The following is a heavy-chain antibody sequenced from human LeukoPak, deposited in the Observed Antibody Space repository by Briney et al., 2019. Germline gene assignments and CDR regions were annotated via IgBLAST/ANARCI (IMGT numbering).Heavy chain of an antibody. CDR2: IYHSGST. D-gene: IGHD2-2*01. Sequence: PSETLSLTCAVSGGSISSGGYSWSWIRQPPGKGLEWIGYIYHSGSTNYNPSLKSRVTISVDTSKNQFSLKLSSVTAADTAVYYCASNPLSIVVVPAARPPFGSSNFFDYWGQGTLVTVSS. CDR3: ASNPLSIVVVPAARPPFGSSNFFDY. CDR1: GGSISSGGYS. J-gene: IGHJ4*02. V-gene: IGHV4-30-2*01.